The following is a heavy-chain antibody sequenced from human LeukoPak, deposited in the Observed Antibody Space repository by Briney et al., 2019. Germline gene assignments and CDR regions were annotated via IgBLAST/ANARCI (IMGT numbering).Heavy chain of an antibody. CDR2: ISGSITK. Sequence: PGGSLRLCCVAAGFTFSTYDMTWVRQGPGKGLEWVSIISGSITKYYTDSVKGRFTISRDNSKNTLYLEMNSLRDEDTAVYYCAKDVNSDGWRPSDYWGQGTLVSVSS. CDR3: AKDVNSDGWRPSDY. J-gene: IGHJ4*02. V-gene: IGHV3-23*01. D-gene: IGHD5-24*01. CDR1: GFTFSTYD.